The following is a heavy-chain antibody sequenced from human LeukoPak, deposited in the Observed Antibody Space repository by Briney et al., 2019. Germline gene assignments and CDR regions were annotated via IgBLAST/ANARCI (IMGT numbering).Heavy chain of an antibody. CDR2: INWNGGST. CDR1: GFTFDDYG. Sequence: PGGSLRLSCAASGFTFDDYGMSWVRQAPGKGLEWVSGINWNGGSTGYADSVKGRFTISRDNAKNTLYLQMNSLRAEDTAVYYCARDDYGDYRINFQHWGQGTLVTVSS. D-gene: IGHD4-17*01. CDR3: ARDDYGDYRINFQH. J-gene: IGHJ1*01. V-gene: IGHV3-20*04.